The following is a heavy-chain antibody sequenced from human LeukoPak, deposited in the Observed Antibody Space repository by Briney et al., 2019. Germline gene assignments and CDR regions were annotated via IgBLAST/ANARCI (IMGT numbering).Heavy chain of an antibody. J-gene: IGHJ5*02. CDR3: ARDSSIAARGWFDP. CDR2: ISTYNGNT. Sequence: ASVKVSCKASGYTFTSYGISWVRQAPGQGLEWMGWISTYNGNTNYAQKLQGRVTMTTDTSTSTAYMDLRSLRSDDTAVYYCARDSSIAARGWFDPWGREPWSPSP. D-gene: IGHD6-6*01. CDR1: GYTFTSYG. V-gene: IGHV1-18*01.